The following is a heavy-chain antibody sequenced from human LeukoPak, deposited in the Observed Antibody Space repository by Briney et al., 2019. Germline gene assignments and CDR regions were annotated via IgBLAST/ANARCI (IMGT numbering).Heavy chain of an antibody. J-gene: IGHJ4*02. Sequence: ASVKVSCKASGYTFTSYDINGVRQATGQGLEWMGWMNPNSGNTGYEQKFQGRVTMTRNTSTSTAYMELSSLRSEDTAVYYCARGLAVAGTGYWGQGTLVTVSS. D-gene: IGHD6-19*01. CDR2: MNPNSGNT. CDR1: GYTFTSYD. CDR3: ARGLAVAGTGY. V-gene: IGHV1-8*01.